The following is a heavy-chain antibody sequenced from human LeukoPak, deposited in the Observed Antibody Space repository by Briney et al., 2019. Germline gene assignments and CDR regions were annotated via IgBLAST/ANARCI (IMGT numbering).Heavy chain of an antibody. CDR1: GFTFSDYY. Sequence: GGSLRLSCAASGFTFSDYYMSWIRQAPGKGLEWVSYISSSGSTIYYADSVKGRFTISRDNAKNSLYLQMNSLRAEDTAVYYCARDIVVVPAAITTLFDYWGQGTLVTVSS. CDR2: ISSSGSTI. CDR3: ARDIVVVPAAITTLFDY. D-gene: IGHD2-2*01. J-gene: IGHJ4*02. V-gene: IGHV3-11*04.